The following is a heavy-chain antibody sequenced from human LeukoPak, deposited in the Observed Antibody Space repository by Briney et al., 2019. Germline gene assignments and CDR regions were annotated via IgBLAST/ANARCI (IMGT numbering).Heavy chain of an antibody. D-gene: IGHD2-2*01. CDR1: GYSISSGYY. V-gene: IGHV4-38-2*02. CDR2: IYHSGST. Sequence: SETLSLXCTVSGYSISSGYYWGWIRQPPGMGLEWIGSIYHSGSTYYNPSLKSRVTISVDTSKNQFSLKLSSVTAADTAVYYCARGCSSTSCYGFGAFDIWGQGTMVAVSS. J-gene: IGHJ3*02. CDR3: ARGCSSTSCYGFGAFDI.